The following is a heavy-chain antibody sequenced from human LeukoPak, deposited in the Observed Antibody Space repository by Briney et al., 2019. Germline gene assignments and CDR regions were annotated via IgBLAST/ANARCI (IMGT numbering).Heavy chain of an antibody. Sequence: PSETLSLTCTVSGGSICRGNYYWGWIRQPAGKGLEWIGRIYTSGSTNYNPSLKSRVTISVDKSKNQFSLKLSSVTAADTAVYYCARGIGTHGQYYYYYYMDVWGKGTTVTVSS. D-gene: IGHD3-10*01. V-gene: IGHV4-61*02. CDR2: IYTSGST. J-gene: IGHJ6*03. CDR1: GGSICRGNYY. CDR3: ARGIGTHGQYYYYYYMDV.